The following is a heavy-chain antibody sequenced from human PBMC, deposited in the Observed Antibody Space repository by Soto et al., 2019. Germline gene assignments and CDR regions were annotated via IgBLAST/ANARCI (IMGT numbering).Heavy chain of an antibody. CDR2: IIPIPAIT. J-gene: IGHJ3*01. CDR1: GGTFSTYI. Sequence: QVQLVQSGAEVRKPGSSVKVSCKAPGGTFSTYIISWVRHAPGQGLEWMGRIIPIPAITNYAQKFHRRVTVTADRSTSTAYMELTSLKSEDTAVYYCARDRITTRGDAFPLWGKGKMVTVAS. V-gene: IGHV1-69*08. CDR3: ARDRITTRGDAFPL. D-gene: IGHD3-3*01.